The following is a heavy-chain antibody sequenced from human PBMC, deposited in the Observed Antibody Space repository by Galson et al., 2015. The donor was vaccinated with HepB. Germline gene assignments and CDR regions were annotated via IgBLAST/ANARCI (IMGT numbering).Heavy chain of an antibody. V-gene: IGHV4-59*01. D-gene: IGHD2/OR15-2a*01. CDR1: CGSFIFYY. J-gene: IGHJ2*01. CDR2: IYHSGGT. CDR3: ARSPSAIIVTYFDL. Sequence: SLTSTVSCGSFIFYYWSWVRQSPGKGLEWIGYIYHSGGTNYNPSLKSRVSISVNTSQSQFSLKLNSVTAADTAVYYCARSPSAIIVTYFDLWGRGTLVTVSS.